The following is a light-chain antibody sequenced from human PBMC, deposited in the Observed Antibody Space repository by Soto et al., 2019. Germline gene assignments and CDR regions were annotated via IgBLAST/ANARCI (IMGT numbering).Light chain of an antibody. V-gene: IGLV1-40*01. CDR1: SSNIGAGYD. CDR2: ANS. CDR3: QSYDNSLSGYV. J-gene: IGLJ1*01. Sequence: SGLTQPPAGSGAPRQRVTISCSGSSSNIGAGYDVHWYQQLPGTAPKLLIYANSNRPSGVPDRFSGSKSGTSASLAITGLQAEDEADYYCQSYDNSLSGYVFGPGTKVTVL.